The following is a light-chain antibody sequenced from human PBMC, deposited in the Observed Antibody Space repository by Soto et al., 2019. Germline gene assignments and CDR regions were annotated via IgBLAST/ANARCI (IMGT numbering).Light chain of an antibody. Sequence: EIVLTQSPGTLSLSPGERATLSCRASQSVSSSYLAWYQQKPGQAPRVLIYGASSRATGIPDRFSGSGSGTDFTLTISRLEPEDFAVYYCQQYGSSPPSTFGQGTKREIK. CDR3: QQYGSSPPST. V-gene: IGKV3-20*01. CDR2: GAS. CDR1: QSVSSSY. J-gene: IGKJ2*02.